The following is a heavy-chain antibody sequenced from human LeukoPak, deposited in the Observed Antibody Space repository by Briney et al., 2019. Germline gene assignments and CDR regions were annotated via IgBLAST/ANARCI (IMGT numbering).Heavy chain of an antibody. V-gene: IGHV3-73*01. CDR2: IRSKANSYAT. D-gene: IGHD1-1*01. CDR1: GFTFSGSA. J-gene: IGHJ4*02. Sequence: GGSLRLSCAASGFTFSGSAMPWVRQASGKGLEWVGRIRSKANSYATAYAASVKGRFTISRDDSKNTAYLQMNSLKTEDTAVYYCTGGVLSDYWGQGTLVTVSS. CDR3: TGGVLSDY.